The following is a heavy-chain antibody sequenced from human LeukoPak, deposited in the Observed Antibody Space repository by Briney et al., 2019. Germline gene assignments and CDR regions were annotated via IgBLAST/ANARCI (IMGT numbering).Heavy chain of an antibody. CDR1: GGTFSSYA. J-gene: IGHJ3*02. CDR3: ARQYCSGGSCYDGDAFDI. CDR2: IIPILGIA. Sequence: SVKVSCKASGGTFSSYAISWVRQAPGQGLEWMGRIIPILGIANYAQKFQGRVTITADKSTSTAYMELSSLRSEDTAVYYCARQYCSGGSCYDGDAFDIWGQGTMVTVSS. V-gene: IGHV1-69*04. D-gene: IGHD2-15*01.